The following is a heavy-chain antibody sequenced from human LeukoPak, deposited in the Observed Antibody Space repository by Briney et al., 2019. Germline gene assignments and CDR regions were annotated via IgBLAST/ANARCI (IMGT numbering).Heavy chain of an antibody. J-gene: IGHJ3*01. CDR3: ARGPPVSYCSGGSCYYTDDALDV. CDR1: GFTFSSYS. V-gene: IGHV3-48*01. CDR2: ISSSSSTI. D-gene: IGHD2-15*01. Sequence: GGSLRLSCAASGFTFSSYSMNWVRQALGKGLEWVSYISSSSSTIYYADSVKGRFTISRDNAKNSLYLQINSLRAEDTAVYYCARGPPVSYCSGGSCYYTDDALDVWGQGTMVTVSS.